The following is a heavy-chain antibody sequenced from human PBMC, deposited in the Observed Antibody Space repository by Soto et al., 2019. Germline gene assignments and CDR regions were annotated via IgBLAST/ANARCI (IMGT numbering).Heavy chain of an antibody. CDR2: INPSGGST. Sequence: GASVKVSCKASGYTFTSYYMHWVRQAPGQGLEWMGRINPSGGSTSYAQKFQGRVTMTRDTSTSTVYMELSSLRSEVTAVYYCARDSGNYAFFAYWGQGTLVTVSS. V-gene: IGHV1-46*01. CDR1: GYTFTSYY. J-gene: IGHJ4*02. CDR3: ARDSGNYAFFAY. D-gene: IGHD4-4*01.